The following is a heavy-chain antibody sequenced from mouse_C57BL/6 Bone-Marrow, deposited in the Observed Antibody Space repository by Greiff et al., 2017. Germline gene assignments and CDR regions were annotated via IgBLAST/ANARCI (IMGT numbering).Heavy chain of an antibody. V-gene: IGHV14-1*01. J-gene: IGHJ2*01. D-gene: IGHD1-1*01. CDR1: GFNIKDYY. CDR3: TTAAFYGSSPSYFDY. Sequence: DVHLVESGAELVRPGASVKLSCTASGFNIKDYYMHWVKQRPEQGLEWIGRIDPEDGDTEYAPKFQGKATMTADTSSNTAYLQLSSLTSEDTAVYYCTTAAFYGSSPSYFDYWGQGTTLTVSS. CDR2: IDPEDGDT.